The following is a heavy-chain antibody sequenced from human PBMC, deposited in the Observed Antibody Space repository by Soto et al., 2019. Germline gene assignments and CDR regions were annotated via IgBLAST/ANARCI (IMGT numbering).Heavy chain of an antibody. CDR1: GGSISSGDYY. CDR3: ARHGNDYGDHYYFDY. Sequence: SETLSLTCTVSGGSISSGDYYWSWIRQPPGKGLEWIGYIYYSGSTNYNPSLKSRVTISVDTSKNQFSLKLSSVTAAYTAVYYCARHGNDYGDHYYFDYWGQGTLVTVSS. V-gene: IGHV4-61*08. D-gene: IGHD4-17*01. CDR2: IYYSGST. J-gene: IGHJ4*02.